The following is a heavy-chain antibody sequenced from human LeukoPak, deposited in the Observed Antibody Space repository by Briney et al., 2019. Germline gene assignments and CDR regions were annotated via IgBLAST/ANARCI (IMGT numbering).Heavy chain of an antibody. V-gene: IGHV3-48*01. CDR2: ISSSSSTI. D-gene: IGHD3-22*01. J-gene: IGHJ4*02. Sequence: PGGSLRLSCAASGFTFSSYNMNWVRQAPGKGLEWVSYISSSSSTIYYADSVKGRFTISRDNAKNSLYLQMHSLRAEDTAVYYCAREYYYDTSVYRYWGQGTLVTVSS. CDR1: GFTFSSYN. CDR3: AREYYYDTSVYRY.